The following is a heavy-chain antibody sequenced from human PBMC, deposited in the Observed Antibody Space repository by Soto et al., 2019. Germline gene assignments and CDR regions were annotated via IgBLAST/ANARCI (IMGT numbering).Heavy chain of an antibody. CDR2: IYSGGST. CDR3: ARENYYDSSGYDY. J-gene: IGHJ4*02. V-gene: IGHV3-53*01. D-gene: IGHD3-22*01. Sequence: GGSLRLSCAASGFTVSSNYMSWVRQAPGKGLEWVSVIYSGGSTYYADSVKGRFTISRDNSKNTLYLQMNSLRAEDTAVYYCARENYYDSSGYDYWGQGTLVTVSS. CDR1: GFTVSSNY.